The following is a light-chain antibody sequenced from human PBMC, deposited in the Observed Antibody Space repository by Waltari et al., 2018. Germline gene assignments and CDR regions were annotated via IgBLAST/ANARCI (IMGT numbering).Light chain of an antibody. J-gene: IGKJ1*01. CDR2: DAS. CDR3: QQYNNWPGT. Sequence: EMLMTQFPATLSVSPGERATFSCSASQSVSSKLAWYQQRPGQAPRLLIYDASTRATGIPARFSGSGSGTDFTLTISSLQSEDFAVYYCQQYNNWPGTFGRGTKVEIK. CDR1: QSVSSK. V-gene: IGKV3-15*01.